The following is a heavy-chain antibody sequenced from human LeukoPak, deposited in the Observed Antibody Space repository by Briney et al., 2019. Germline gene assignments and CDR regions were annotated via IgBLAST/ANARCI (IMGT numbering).Heavy chain of an antibody. CDR2: IYTSGST. CDR1: GGSISSGSYY. CDR3: ARTLYYYDSSGYYSHFDY. D-gene: IGHD3-22*01. J-gene: IGHJ4*02. V-gene: IGHV4-61*02. Sequence: SETLSLTCTVSGGSISSGSYYWSWIRQPAGKGLEWIGRIYTSGSTNYNPSLKSRVAISVDTSKNQFSLKLSSVTAADTAVYYCARTLYYYDSSGYYSHFDYWGQGTLVTVSS.